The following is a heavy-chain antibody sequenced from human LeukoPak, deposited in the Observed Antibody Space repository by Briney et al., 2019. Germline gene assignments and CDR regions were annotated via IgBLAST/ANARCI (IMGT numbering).Heavy chain of an antibody. V-gene: IGHV5-51*01. Sequence: GESLKISCKGSGYSFTSYWIGWVRRMPGKGLEWMGIIYPGDSDTRYSPSFQGQVTISADKSISTAYLQWSSLKASDTAMYYCARTPPPYYYDSSGYILDYWGQGTLVTVSS. CDR2: IYPGDSDT. CDR1: GYSFTSYW. D-gene: IGHD3-22*01. J-gene: IGHJ4*02. CDR3: ARTPPPYYYDSSGYILDY.